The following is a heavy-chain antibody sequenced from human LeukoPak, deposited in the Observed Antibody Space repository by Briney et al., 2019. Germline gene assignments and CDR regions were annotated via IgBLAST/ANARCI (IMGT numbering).Heavy chain of an antibody. CDR1: GYSFTTYR. Sequence: GESLKISCKASGYSFTTYRIGWVRQMPGKGLEWMGIIYPGDSDTRYSPSFQGQVTISVDKSISTAYLQWTSLKASDTAMYYCARRPTGRNYYFDYWGQGALVTVSS. CDR3: ARRPTGRNYYFDY. J-gene: IGHJ4*02. D-gene: IGHD1-1*01. V-gene: IGHV5-51*01. CDR2: IYPGDSDT.